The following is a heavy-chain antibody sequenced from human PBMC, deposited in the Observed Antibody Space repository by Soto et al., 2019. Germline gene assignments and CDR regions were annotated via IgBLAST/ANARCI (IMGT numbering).Heavy chain of an antibody. Sequence: GESLKISCKGSGYSFTSYWIGWVRQMPGKGLEWMGIIYPGDSDTRYSPSFQGQVTISADKSISTAYLQWSSLKASDTAVYYCAGGGVRGVITRTRDYYGMDVWGQGTMVTVSS. CDR2: IYPGDSDT. CDR3: AGGGVRGVITRTRDYYGMDV. V-gene: IGHV5-51*01. CDR1: GYSFTSYW. J-gene: IGHJ6*02. D-gene: IGHD3-10*01.